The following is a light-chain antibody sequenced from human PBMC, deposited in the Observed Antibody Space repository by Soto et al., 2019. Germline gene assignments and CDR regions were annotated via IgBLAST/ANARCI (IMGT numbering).Light chain of an antibody. CDR3: HQYHNSFPWT. V-gene: IGKV1-5*01. Sequence: DIQMTQSPSTLSASVGDRVTITCRASQGISNWLAWYRHKPGKAPELLIFDVSRLENGVPSRFSGSGSGTEFSLTLNSLQPDDFATYYCHQYHNSFPWTFGQGTKVDMK. CDR1: QGISNW. CDR2: DVS. J-gene: IGKJ1*01.